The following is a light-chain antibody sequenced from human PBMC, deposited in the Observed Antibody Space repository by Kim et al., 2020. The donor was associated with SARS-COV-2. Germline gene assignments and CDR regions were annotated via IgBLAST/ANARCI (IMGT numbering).Light chain of an antibody. J-gene: IGLJ3*02. V-gene: IGLV3-21*04. CDR2: YDS. CDR1: NIGSKS. CDR3: QVWDSSSDHPNWV. Sequence: GKTARNTCGGNNIGSKSVQWYQQKPGQAPVLVIYYDSDRPSGIPERFSGSNSGNTATLTISRVEAGDEADYYCQVWDSSSDHPNWVFGGGTQLTVL.